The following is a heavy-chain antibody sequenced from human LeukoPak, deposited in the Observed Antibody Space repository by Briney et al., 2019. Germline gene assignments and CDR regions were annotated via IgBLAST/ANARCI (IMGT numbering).Heavy chain of an antibody. Sequence: SETLSLTCTVSGDSISSSSYYWGWIRQPPGKGLEWIGTFYYGGSTYHNPSLKSRVTISVDTSKNQFSLRLSSVTAADTALYYCASGGEQLRPYEPFSSWGQGTLVTVSS. D-gene: IGHD1/OR15-1a*01. CDR1: GDSISSSSYY. CDR2: FYYGGST. J-gene: IGHJ5*02. CDR3: ASGGEQLRPYEPFSS. V-gene: IGHV4-39*01.